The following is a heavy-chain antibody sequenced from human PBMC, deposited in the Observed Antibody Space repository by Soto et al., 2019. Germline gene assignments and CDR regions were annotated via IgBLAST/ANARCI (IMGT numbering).Heavy chain of an antibody. J-gene: IGHJ6*02. CDR1: GYTFTSYG. V-gene: IGHV1-18*01. Sequence: ASVKVSCTASGYTFTSYGISWVRQAPGQGLEWMGWISAYNGNTNYAQKLQGRVTMTTDTSTSTAYMELRSLRSDDTAVYYCARDGVVVPAPGPPLYYYGMDVWGQGTTVTVSS. D-gene: IGHD2-2*01. CDR2: ISAYNGNT. CDR3: ARDGVVVPAPGPPLYYYGMDV.